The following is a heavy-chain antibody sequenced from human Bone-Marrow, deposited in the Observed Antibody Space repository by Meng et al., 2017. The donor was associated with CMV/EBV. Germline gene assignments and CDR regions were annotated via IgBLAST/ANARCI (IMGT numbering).Heavy chain of an antibody. V-gene: IGHV3-7*01. CDR2: IKQDGSEK. Sequence: GESLKISCAASGFTFSSYWMSWVRQAPGKGLEWVANIKQDGSEKYYVDSVKGRFTISRDNAKNSLYLQMNSLRAEDTAVYYCARDRGMEDGMDVWGQGTTVTVSS. CDR1: GFTFSSYW. D-gene: IGHD3-3*01. CDR3: ARDRGMEDGMDV. J-gene: IGHJ6*02.